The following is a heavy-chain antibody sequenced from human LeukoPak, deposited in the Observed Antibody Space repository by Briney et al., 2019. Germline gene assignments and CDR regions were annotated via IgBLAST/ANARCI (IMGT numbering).Heavy chain of an antibody. J-gene: IGHJ5*02. Sequence: VKVSCKASGYTFTGYYMHWVRQAPGQGLEWMGWMNPNSGNTGYAQKFQGRVTMTRNTSISTAYMELSSLRSEDTAVYYCARDGSGSGSYLSWFDPWGQGTLVTVSS. V-gene: IGHV1-8*02. CDR3: ARDGSGSGSYLSWFDP. CDR1: GYTFTGYY. D-gene: IGHD3-10*01. CDR2: MNPNSGNT.